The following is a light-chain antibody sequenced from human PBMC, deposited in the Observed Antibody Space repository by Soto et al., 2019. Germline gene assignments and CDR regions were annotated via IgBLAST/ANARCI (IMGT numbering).Light chain of an antibody. V-gene: IGKV3-20*01. CDR3: QQYGSSPKT. CDR1: QSVSSGY. Sequence: EIVLTQSPGTLSLSPGERATLSCRASQSVSSGYLAWYQQKPGQAPRLLIYGASSRATGIPDRISGSGSGTDFTLTISRLEPEDSAVYSCQQYGSSPKTFGQGTKVEIK. J-gene: IGKJ1*01. CDR2: GAS.